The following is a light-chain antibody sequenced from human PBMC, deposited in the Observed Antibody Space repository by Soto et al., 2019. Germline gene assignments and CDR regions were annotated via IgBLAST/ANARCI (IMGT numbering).Light chain of an antibody. V-gene: IGKV3-11*01. CDR2: DST. Sequence: VLTHSPATLSLYPGEIATLSCRASQSIHTSLAWYQQKPGQPPRLVVYDSTLRANGVPDRFGGSRSGTEFTLTINNLEPEDFAVYYCQQRNLWPPITLGQGTRLEIK. CDR3: QQRNLWPPIT. CDR1: QSIHTS. J-gene: IGKJ5*01.